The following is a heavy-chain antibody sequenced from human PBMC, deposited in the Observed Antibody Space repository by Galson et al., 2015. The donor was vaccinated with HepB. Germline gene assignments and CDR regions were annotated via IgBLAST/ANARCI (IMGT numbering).Heavy chain of an antibody. V-gene: IGHV3-30*03. Sequence: SLRLSCAASGFTFSSYGMHWVRQAPGKGLEWVAVISYDGSNKYYADSVKGRFTISRDNSKNTLYLQMNSLRAEDTAVYYCASLRGYSYGWGGLFDYWGQGTLVTVSS. CDR1: GFTFSSYG. D-gene: IGHD5-18*01. J-gene: IGHJ4*02. CDR2: ISYDGSNK. CDR3: ASLRGYSYGWGGLFDY.